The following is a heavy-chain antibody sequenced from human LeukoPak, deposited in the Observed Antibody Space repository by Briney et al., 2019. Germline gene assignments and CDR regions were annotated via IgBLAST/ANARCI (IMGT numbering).Heavy chain of an antibody. CDR2: IYDSGST. V-gene: IGHV4-61*05. CDR3: ARQTRYFDWFSTIDY. Sequence: SETLSLTCTVSGGSISSSSYYWGWIRQPPGKGLEWIGYIYDSGSTNYNPSLKSRVTTSLDTSKNQVSLELSSVTAADTAVYYCARQTRYFDWFSTIDYWGQGILVTVSS. J-gene: IGHJ4*02. CDR1: GGSISSSSYY. D-gene: IGHD3-9*01.